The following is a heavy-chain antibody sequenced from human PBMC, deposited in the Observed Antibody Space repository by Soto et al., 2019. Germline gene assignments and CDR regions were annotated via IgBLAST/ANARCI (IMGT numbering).Heavy chain of an antibody. J-gene: IGHJ4*02. D-gene: IGHD2-2*01. CDR2: INPLSGIS. CDR1: GGTFVRHV. CDR3: ATPACAATWCSPSHNLDH. Sequence: QVQLVQSGAEVKKPESSVKVSCKTSGGTFVRHVLSWVRQAPGQGPEWMGKINPLSGISNYAQKFQDRVTFTADTDSSTAYMELSSLRSDDTAVYYCATPACAATWCSPSHNLDHWGQGTLVTVSS. V-gene: IGHV1-69*09.